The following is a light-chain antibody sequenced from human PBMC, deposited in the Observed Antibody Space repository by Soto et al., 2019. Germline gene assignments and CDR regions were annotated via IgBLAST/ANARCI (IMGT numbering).Light chain of an antibody. Sequence: AIQLTQSPSSLSASVGDRVTITCRASQGISSALAWYQQKPGKAPKLLIYDASSLESGVPSRFSGSGSGTDLTLTISSLQPEDFATYYCQQFNNYRGTTFGGGTKVEIK. V-gene: IGKV1D-13*01. J-gene: IGKJ4*01. CDR1: QGISSA. CDR2: DAS. CDR3: QQFNNYRGTT.